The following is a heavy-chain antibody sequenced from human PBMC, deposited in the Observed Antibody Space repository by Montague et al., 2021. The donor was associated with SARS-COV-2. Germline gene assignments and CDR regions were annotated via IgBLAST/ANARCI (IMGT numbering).Heavy chain of an antibody. CDR3: ARDHGQWFGELWGHGLDV. Sequence: ALSLTCSVSSGSISTGHHWSWIRQHPMKGLEWIGYIYYSGSTYYNPSFKGRVTISTDTAKNQFSLELTSMTAADTAVYYCARDHGQWFGELWGHGLDVWGQGTTVIVSS. J-gene: IGHJ6*02. CDR2: IYYSGST. D-gene: IGHD3-10*01. V-gene: IGHV4-31*03. CDR1: SGSISTGHH.